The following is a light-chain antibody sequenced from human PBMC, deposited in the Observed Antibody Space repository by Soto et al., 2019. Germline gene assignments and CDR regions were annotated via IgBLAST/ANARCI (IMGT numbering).Light chain of an antibody. Sequence: DIQMTQSPSTLSASVGDRVTITCRASPSINKWLAWYQQKPGKAPKLLIYDASILKSGVPSRFSGSVSGTEFTLTISSLQPDDFATYYCQQYNSYSTWTFGQGTEVGIK. CDR2: DAS. V-gene: IGKV1-5*01. J-gene: IGKJ1*01. CDR1: PSINKW. CDR3: QQYNSYSTWT.